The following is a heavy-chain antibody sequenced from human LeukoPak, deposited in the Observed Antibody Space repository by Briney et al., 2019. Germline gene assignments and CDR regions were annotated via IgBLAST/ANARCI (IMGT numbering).Heavy chain of an antibody. J-gene: IGHJ4*02. CDR2: IRSDGGSK. V-gene: IGHV3-30*02. CDR1: EFIFSSYG. CDR3: AKEAGGGNEG. Sequence: GGSLRLSCTASEFIFSSYGMHWVRQAPGKGLEWVAFIRSDGGSKYYADSVKGRFTISRDNSKNTLYLQMNSLRAEDTAVYYCAKEAGGGNEGWGQGTLVTVSS. D-gene: IGHD4-23*01.